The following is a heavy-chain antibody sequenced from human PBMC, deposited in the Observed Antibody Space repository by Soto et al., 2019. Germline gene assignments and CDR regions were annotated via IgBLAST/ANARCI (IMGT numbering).Heavy chain of an antibody. V-gene: IGHV1-46*01. J-gene: IGHJ6*02. Sequence: ASVKVSCKASGYTFTSYYMHWVRQAPGQGLEWMGIINPSGGSTSYAQKFQGRVTMTRDTSTSTVYMELSSLRSEDTAVYYCATLVRGVITTRDYYYGMDVWGQGTTVTSP. CDR2: INPSGGST. CDR3: ATLVRGVITTRDYYYGMDV. CDR1: GYTFTSYY. D-gene: IGHD3-10*01.